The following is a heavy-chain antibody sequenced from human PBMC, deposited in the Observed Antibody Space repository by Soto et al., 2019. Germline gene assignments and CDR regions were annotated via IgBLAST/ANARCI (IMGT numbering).Heavy chain of an antibody. Sequence: SQTMSLTCTVSGGSISSGGYYWSWIRQHPGKGLEWIGYIYYSGSTYYNPSLKSRVTISVDTSKNQFSLKLSSVTAADTAVYYCATDYSSGWFDYRGQGTLVTVSS. CDR2: IYYSGST. D-gene: IGHD6-19*01. V-gene: IGHV4-31*03. CDR3: ATDYSSGWFDY. CDR1: GGSISSGGYY. J-gene: IGHJ4*02.